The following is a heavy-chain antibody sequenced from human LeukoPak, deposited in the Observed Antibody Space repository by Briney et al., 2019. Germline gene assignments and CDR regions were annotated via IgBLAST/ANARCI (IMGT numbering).Heavy chain of an antibody. J-gene: IGHJ4*02. Sequence: SQTLSLTCTVSGGSISSGAYYWSWIRPHPGKGLEWIGHIYYSGSTYYNPSLKSRLTISVDTSKNQFSLKLSSVTAADTAVYYCASGLRIAATGRDYYFDYWGQGTLVTVSS. CDR3: ASGLRIAATGRDYYFDY. V-gene: IGHV4-31*03. D-gene: IGHD6-13*01. CDR1: GGSISSGAYY. CDR2: IYYSGST.